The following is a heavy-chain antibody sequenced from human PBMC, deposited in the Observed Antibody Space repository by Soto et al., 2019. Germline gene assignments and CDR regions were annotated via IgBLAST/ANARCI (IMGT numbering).Heavy chain of an antibody. D-gene: IGHD4-17*01. Sequence: EVQLVESGGGLVKPGGSLRLSCAASGFTFSNAWMSWVRQAPGKGLEWVGRIKSKTDGGTTDYAAPVKGRFTISRDDSKNTLYLQMNSLKTEDTAVYYCTTGGYGDYGYYCYGMDVWGQGTTVTVSS. CDR2: IKSKTDGGTT. J-gene: IGHJ6*02. V-gene: IGHV3-15*01. CDR1: GFTFSNAW. CDR3: TTGGYGDYGYYCYGMDV.